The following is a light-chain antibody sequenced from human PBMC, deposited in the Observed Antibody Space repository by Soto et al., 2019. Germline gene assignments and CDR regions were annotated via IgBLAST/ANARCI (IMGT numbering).Light chain of an antibody. Sequence: EIVLTQSPGTLSLSPGERATLSCRASQSVSSSYFAWYQQKPGQAPRLLTYGASSRATGIPDRFSGSGSGTDFTLTISRLEPEDFAVYYCQQYGSSPHTFGQGTKLEIK. CDR1: QSVSSSY. V-gene: IGKV3-20*01. J-gene: IGKJ2*01. CDR3: QQYGSSPHT. CDR2: GAS.